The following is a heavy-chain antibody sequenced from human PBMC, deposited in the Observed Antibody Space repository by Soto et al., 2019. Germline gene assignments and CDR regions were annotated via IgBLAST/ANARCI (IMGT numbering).Heavy chain of an antibody. CDR2: IIPIFGTA. V-gene: IGHV1-69*13. D-gene: IGHD2-2*01. Sequence: SVKVSCKASGGTFSSYAISWVRQAPGQGLEWMGGIIPIFGTANYAQKFQGRVTITADESTSTAYMELNSLRSEDTAVYYCASGRYCSSTSCYRYYYYGMDVWGQGTTVTVSS. J-gene: IGHJ6*02. CDR1: GGTFSSYA. CDR3: ASGRYCSSTSCYRYYYYGMDV.